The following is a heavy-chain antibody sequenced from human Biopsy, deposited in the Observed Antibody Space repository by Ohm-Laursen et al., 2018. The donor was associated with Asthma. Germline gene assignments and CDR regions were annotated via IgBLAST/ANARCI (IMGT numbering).Heavy chain of an antibody. CDR1: GGSVSSGGYY. V-gene: IGHV4-31*03. J-gene: IGHJ4*02. CDR2: IYYSGST. CDR3: ASAQDYYDSRGYYRSFDY. Sequence: TLSLTCTVSGGSVSSGGYYWTWIRQHPGKGLEWIGFIYYSGSTYYNPSLKSRVSISIDTSKNQFSLKLSSVTAADTAVYYCASAQDYYDSRGYYRSFDYWGQGTLVTVSS. D-gene: IGHD3-22*01.